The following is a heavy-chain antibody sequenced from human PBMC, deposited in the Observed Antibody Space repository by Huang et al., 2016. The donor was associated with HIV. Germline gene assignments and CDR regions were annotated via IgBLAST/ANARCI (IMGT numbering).Heavy chain of an antibody. CDR2: ISGSGSST. CDR3: AKDLNVGGVAGLDY. D-gene: IGHD6-19*01. J-gene: IGHJ4*02. Sequence: EVQLLESGGGLVQPGGSLRLSCVASGFTFHIYTMNWVRQAPGKGLDWVSGISGSGSSTYYADSVNGRFTISRDNSKNTLDLQMNSLRAEDTAVYFCAKDLNVGGVAGLDYWGQGTLATVSS. V-gene: IGHV3-23*01. CDR1: GFTFHIYT.